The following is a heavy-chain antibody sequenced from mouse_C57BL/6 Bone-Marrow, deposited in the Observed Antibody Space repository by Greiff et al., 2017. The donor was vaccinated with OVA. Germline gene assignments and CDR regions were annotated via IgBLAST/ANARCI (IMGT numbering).Heavy chain of an antibody. CDR2: IDPSDSDT. Sequence: QVQLQQPGAELVKPGASVKLSCKASGYTFTSYWMQWVKQRPGQGLEWIGEIDPSDSDTNYNQKFKGKATLTVDTSTSPAYMQLSSLTSEDSAVYYCARRFAYWGQGTLVTVSA. V-gene: IGHV1-50*01. J-gene: IGHJ3*01. CDR1: GYTFTSYW. CDR3: ARRFAY.